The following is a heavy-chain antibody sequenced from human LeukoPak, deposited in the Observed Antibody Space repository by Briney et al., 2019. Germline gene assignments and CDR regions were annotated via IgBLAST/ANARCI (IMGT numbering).Heavy chain of an antibody. CDR1: GNYW. D-gene: IGHD2/OR15-2a*01. J-gene: IGHJ4*02. CDR2: INSDGSWT. Sequence: GGSLSLSCAASGNYWMHWVRQAPGKGLVWVSHINSDGSWTSYADSVKGRFTISKDNAKNTVYLQMNSLRAEDTAVYYCVSFYETYWGRGTLVTVSS. V-gene: IGHV3-74*01. CDR3: VSFYETY.